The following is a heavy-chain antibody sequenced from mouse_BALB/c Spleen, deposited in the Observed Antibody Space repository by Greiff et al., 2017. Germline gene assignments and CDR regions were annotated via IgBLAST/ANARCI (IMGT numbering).Heavy chain of an antibody. CDR2: IWGDGST. D-gene: IGHD2-1*01. J-gene: IGHJ2*01. CDR1: GFSLTGYG. Sequence: VQVVALGPGLVAPSQSLSITCTVSGFSLTGYGVNWVRQPPGKGLAWLGMIWGDGSTDYNSALKSRLSISKDNSKSQVFLKMNSLQTDDTARYDCARDRGGNGYVDYWGQGTTLTVSS. V-gene: IGHV2-6-7*01. CDR3: ARDRGGNGYVDY.